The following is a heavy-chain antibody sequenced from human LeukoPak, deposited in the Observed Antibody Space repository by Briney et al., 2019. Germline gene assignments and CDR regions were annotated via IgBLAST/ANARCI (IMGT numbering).Heavy chain of an antibody. CDR1: GGSISSGGYS. J-gene: IGHJ4*02. Sequence: SQTLSLICAVSGGSISSGGYSWSWIRQPPGTGLEWIGYIYHSGSTYYNPSLKSRVTISVDRSKNQFSLKLSSVTAADTAVYYCARTDILTGYYHFDYWGQGTLVTVSS. V-gene: IGHV4-30-2*01. D-gene: IGHD3-9*01. CDR3: ARTDILTGYYHFDY. CDR2: IYHSGST.